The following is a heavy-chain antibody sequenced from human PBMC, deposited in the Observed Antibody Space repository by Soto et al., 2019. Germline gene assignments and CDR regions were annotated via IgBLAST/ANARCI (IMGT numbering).Heavy chain of an antibody. Sequence: QVQLQESGPGLVKPSETLSLTCTVSGGSISSYYWTWIRQPPGKGLEWIGYIYYSGSTNYNPSLKSRLTISVDTSKNQFSLKLSSVTAAATAGYYCARRYGGNLDYWGKGTLVTVSS. CDR3: ARRYGGNLDY. CDR1: GGSISSYY. J-gene: IGHJ4*02. D-gene: IGHD4-17*01. V-gene: IGHV4-59*08. CDR2: IYYSGST.